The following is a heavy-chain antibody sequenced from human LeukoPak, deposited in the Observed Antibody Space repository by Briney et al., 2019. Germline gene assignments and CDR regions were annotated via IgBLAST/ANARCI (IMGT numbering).Heavy chain of an antibody. CDR1: GFTFSDYY. CDR2: ISSSSSYT. Sequence: GGSLRLSCAASGFTFSDYYMRWIRQAPGKGLEWVSYISSSSSYTNYADSVKGRFTISRDNAKNSLYLQMNSLRAEDTAVYYCAREVAAAGALDYWGQGTLVTVSS. J-gene: IGHJ4*02. CDR3: AREVAAAGALDY. D-gene: IGHD6-13*01. V-gene: IGHV3-11*06.